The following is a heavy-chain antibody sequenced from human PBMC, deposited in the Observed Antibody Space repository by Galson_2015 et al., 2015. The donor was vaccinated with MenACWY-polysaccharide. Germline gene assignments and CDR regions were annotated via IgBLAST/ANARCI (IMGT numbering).Heavy chain of an antibody. J-gene: IGHJ4*02. V-gene: IGHV3-7*01. CDR1: GFTFSNFW. CDR2: IKQDGSEK. D-gene: IGHD3-10*01. Sequence: SLRLSCAASGFTFSNFWMSWVRQAPGKGLEWVASIKQDGSEKYLVDSVKGRFTISRDNVENSLFLQMNSLRAEDTAVYYCARERWVRGVFFDQWGQGTLVTVSS. CDR3: ARERWVRGVFFDQ.